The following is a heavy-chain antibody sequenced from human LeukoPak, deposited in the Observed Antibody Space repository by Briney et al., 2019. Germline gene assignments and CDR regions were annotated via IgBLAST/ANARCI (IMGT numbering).Heavy chain of an antibody. V-gene: IGHV3-48*03. J-gene: IGHJ4*02. Sequence: GSLILSCAASGFTFSSYEMNWVRQAPGKGLEWVSYISDSGNTIYYADSVKGRFTISRDNAKNSLYLQMNSLRAEDTAVYFCARDQTGNIDYWGQGTLVTVSS. CDR3: ARDQTGNIDY. CDR1: GFTFSSYE. CDR2: ISDSGNTI.